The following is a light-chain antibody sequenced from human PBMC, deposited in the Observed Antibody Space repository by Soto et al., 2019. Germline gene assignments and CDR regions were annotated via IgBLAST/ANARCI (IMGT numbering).Light chain of an antibody. V-gene: IGKV2-30*01. CDR2: KVS. J-gene: IGKJ5*01. Sequence: DVVMTQSPLSLPVTLGQPASISCRSSQSIVYSDGNTYLNWFQQRPGQSLRRLIYKVSNRDSGVPDRFSGSVSGTDFTLKISRVEAEDVGVFYCMQGTHWPPITFGQGTRLEIK. CDR1: QSIVYSDGNTY. CDR3: MQGTHWPPIT.